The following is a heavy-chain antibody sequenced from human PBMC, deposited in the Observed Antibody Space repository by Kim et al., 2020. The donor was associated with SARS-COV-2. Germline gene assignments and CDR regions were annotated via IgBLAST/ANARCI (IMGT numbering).Heavy chain of an antibody. Sequence: NHSPSLQSRVTISVDTSKNQFSLKLSSVTAADTAVYYCARSGLVEYYFDSWGQGTLVTVSS. J-gene: IGHJ4*02. V-gene: IGHV4-34*01. CDR3: ARSGLVEYYFDS. D-gene: IGHD5-12*01.